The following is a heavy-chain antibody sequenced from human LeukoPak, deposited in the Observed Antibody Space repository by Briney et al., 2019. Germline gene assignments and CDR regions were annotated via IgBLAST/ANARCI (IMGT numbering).Heavy chain of an antibody. Sequence: GGSLRLSCVASGFTFSGSAVHWVRQSSGKGLEWVGHIDKKDNLYATAYAESAKGSFTISRDDSKDTAFLHMDSLKTEDTALYYCTRDRGTYNWFDPWGQGTMVTVSS. CDR1: GFTFSGSA. D-gene: IGHD2-15*01. V-gene: IGHV3-73*01. CDR3: TRDRGTYNWFDP. CDR2: IDKKDNLYAT. J-gene: IGHJ5*02.